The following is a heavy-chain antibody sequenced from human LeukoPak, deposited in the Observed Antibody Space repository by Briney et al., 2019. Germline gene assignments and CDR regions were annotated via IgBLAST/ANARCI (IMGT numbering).Heavy chain of an antibody. CDR1: GFTVSSNY. V-gene: IGHV3-23*01. Sequence: PGGSLRLSCAASGFTVSSNYMSWVRQAPGKGLEWVSSISNTDNRTYYADSVKGRFTISRDNSKNTLYLQMNSLRAADTAVYYCVTFNYWGQGTLVTVSS. J-gene: IGHJ4*02. CDR3: VTFNY. CDR2: ISNTDNRT.